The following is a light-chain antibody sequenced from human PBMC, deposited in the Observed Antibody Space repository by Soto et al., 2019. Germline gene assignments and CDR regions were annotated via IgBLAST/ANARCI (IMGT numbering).Light chain of an antibody. CDR1: QSVTSY. V-gene: IGKV3-11*01. Sequence: EIVLTHSPATLSLSPWERATLSFRASQSVTSYLAWYQQRPGQAPRLLINDASRRATGIPDRFSGSGSGADFTLTISSLEPEDFAVYYCQQRSSWPITFGQGTRLEIK. CDR3: QQRSSWPIT. J-gene: IGKJ5*01. CDR2: DAS.